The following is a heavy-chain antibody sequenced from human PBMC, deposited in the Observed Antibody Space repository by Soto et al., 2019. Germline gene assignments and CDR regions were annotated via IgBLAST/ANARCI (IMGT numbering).Heavy chain of an antibody. CDR3: ARGGLGYCSSTSCYFGYYCYYGMDV. J-gene: IGHJ6*02. CDR1: GGSFSGYY. V-gene: IGHV4-34*01. Sequence: PSETLSLTCAVYGGSFSGYYWSWIRQPPGKGLEWIGEINHSGSTNYNPSLKSRVTISVDTSKNQFSLKLSSVTAADTAVYYCARGGLGYCSSTSCYFGYYCYYGMDVWGQGTTVTVSS. D-gene: IGHD2-2*01. CDR2: INHSGST.